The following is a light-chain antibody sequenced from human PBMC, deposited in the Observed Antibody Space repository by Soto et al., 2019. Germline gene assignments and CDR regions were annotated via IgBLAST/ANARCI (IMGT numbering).Light chain of an antibody. CDR3: SSYAGSNYPYV. CDR2: EVT. Sequence: QSALTQPPSASGSPGQSVTISCTGTSGDVGAYDYVSWNQQHPGKAPKLLIYEVTKRPLGVPDRFSGSKSGNAASLTVSGLQAEDEADYYCSSYAGSNYPYVFGTGTKLT. V-gene: IGLV2-8*01. J-gene: IGLJ1*01. CDR1: SGDVGAYDY.